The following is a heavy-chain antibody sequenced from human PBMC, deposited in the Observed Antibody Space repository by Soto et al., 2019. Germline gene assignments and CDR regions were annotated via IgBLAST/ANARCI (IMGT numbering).Heavy chain of an antibody. CDR2: IIPILGIA. CDR3: ARDRRYYDILTGYFVSPTLDYYYYGMDV. D-gene: IGHD3-9*01. CDR1: GGTFSSYT. V-gene: IGHV1-69*04. Sequence: SVKVSCKASGGTFSSYTISWVRQAPGQGLEWMGRIIPILGIANYAQKFQGRVTITADKSTNTAYMELSSLRSEDTAVYYCARDRRYYDILTGYFVSPTLDYYYYGMDVWGQGTTVTVSS. J-gene: IGHJ6*02.